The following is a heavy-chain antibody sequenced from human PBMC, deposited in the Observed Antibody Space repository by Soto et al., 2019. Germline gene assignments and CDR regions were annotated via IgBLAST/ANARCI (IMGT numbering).Heavy chain of an antibody. CDR1: GFTVGNNY. CDR2: IYSTGTT. Sequence: EVQLVESGGGLIQPGGSQKLSCAASGFTVGNNYMSWVHQAPGKGLEWVSLIYSTGTTKYADSVKGRFTVSRDNVKNTLYLQMNSLRAEDTAVYYCAKDGRGSGSHYNSFGYWGQGTLVTVSS. CDR3: AKDGRGSGSHYNSFGY. D-gene: IGHD3-10*01. J-gene: IGHJ4*02. V-gene: IGHV3-53*01.